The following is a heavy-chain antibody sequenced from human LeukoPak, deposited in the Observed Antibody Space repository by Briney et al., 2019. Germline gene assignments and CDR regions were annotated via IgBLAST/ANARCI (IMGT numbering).Heavy chain of an antibody. J-gene: IGHJ5*02. CDR1: GFTFSTYW. CDR3: ARQGGLGSYAAGSWFDP. CDR2: IWYEGTNK. Sequence: GGSLRLSCAASGFTFSTYWMSWVRQAPGKGLEWVAVIWYEGTNKYYGDSVKGRFTISRDNSKNTLYLQMNSLRAEDTAMYYCARQGGLGSYAAGSWFDPWGQGTLVTVSS. V-gene: IGHV3-33*08. D-gene: IGHD1-26*01.